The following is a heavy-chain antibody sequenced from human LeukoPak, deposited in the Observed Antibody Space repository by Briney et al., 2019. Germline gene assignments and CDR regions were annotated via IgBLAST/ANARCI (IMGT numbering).Heavy chain of an antibody. D-gene: IGHD2-21*02. CDR2: IYYSGST. Sequence: SETLSLTCTVSGGSISSSSYYWGWIRQPPGKGLEWIGGIYYSGSTYYNPSLKSRVTISVDTSKNQFSLKLSSVTAADTAVYYCASTYCGGDCYDDAFDIWGQGTMVTVSS. J-gene: IGHJ3*02. CDR3: ASTYCGGDCYDDAFDI. V-gene: IGHV4-39*01. CDR1: GGSISSSSYY.